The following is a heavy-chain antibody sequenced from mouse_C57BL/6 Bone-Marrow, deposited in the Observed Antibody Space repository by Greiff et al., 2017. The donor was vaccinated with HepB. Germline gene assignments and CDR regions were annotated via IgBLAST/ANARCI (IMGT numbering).Heavy chain of an antibody. V-gene: IGHV1-77*01. CDR3: ARHDGPFAY. J-gene: IGHJ3*01. CDR1: GYTFTDYA. D-gene: IGHD2-3*01. CDR2: IYPGSGST. Sequence: VKLVESGPELVKPGASMKMSCKASGYTFTDYAISWVKQRTGQGLEWIGEIYPGSGSTYFNEKFKGKATLTADKSSNTAYMQLSSLTSEDSAVYFCARHDGPFAYWGQGTLVTVSA.